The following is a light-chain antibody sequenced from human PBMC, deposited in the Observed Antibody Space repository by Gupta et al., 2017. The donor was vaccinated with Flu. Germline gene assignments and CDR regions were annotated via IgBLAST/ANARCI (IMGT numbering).Light chain of an antibody. V-gene: IGKV1-6*01. CDR2: TAS. Sequence: GDRVTISCRTSQGIRNDLGWYQQKPGKAPKLLIYTASTLQSGVPSRFSGSGSGTDFTLTISSLQPEDFATYYCLQDYNFPYTFGQGTKLEIK. J-gene: IGKJ2*01. CDR1: QGIRND. CDR3: LQDYNFPYT.